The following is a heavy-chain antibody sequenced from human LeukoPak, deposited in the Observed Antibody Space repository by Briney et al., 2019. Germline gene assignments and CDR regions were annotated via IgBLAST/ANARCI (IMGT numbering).Heavy chain of an antibody. CDR2: ISSSGSTI. CDR3: ARDSVQWLGSGTFDY. CDR1: GFTFSDYY. J-gene: IGHJ4*02. D-gene: IGHD6-19*01. V-gene: IGHV3-11*01. Sequence: PGGSLRLSRAASGFTFSDYYMRWIRQAPGKGLEWVSYISSSGSTIYYADSMKGRFTISRDNAKNSLYLQMNSLRAEDTAVYYCARDSVQWLGSGTFDYWDQGTLVTVSS.